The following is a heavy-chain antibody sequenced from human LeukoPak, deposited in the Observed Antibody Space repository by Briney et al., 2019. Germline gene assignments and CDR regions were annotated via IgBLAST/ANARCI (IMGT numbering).Heavy chain of an antibody. CDR3: ARGKIFYGSGSYTDY. CDR1: GYTFTSYG. D-gene: IGHD3-10*01. J-gene: IGHJ4*02. CDR2: ISAYTGNT. Sequence: SVNVSFKASGYTFTSYGISWVGQPPGQGLEGMGLISAYTGNTNYAQTIQGRVTMPTDTSTSTAYMELRSLRSDDTAVYYCARGKIFYGSGSYTDYWGQGTLVTVSS. V-gene: IGHV1-18*01.